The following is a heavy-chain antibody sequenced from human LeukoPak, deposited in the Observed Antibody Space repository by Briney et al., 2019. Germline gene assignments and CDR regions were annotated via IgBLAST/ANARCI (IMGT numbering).Heavy chain of an antibody. CDR2: INHSGST. CDR3: ARSSGLCLNY. CDR1: GGSFSGYY. V-gene: IGHV4-34*01. J-gene: IGHJ4*02. D-gene: IGHD2-2*01. Sequence: SETLSLTCAVYGGSFSGYYWSWIRQPPGKGLEWIGEINHSGSTNYNPSLKSRVTISVDTSKNQFSLKLSSVTAADTAVYYCARSSGLCLNYWGQGTLVTVSS.